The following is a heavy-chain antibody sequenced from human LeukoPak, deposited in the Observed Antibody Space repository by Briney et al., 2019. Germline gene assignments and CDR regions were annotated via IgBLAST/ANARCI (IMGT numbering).Heavy chain of an antibody. D-gene: IGHD2-2*02. CDR3: ARGGLGYCSSTSCYTGNWFDP. J-gene: IGHJ5*02. V-gene: IGHV1-8*01. CDR1: GYTFTSYD. Sequence: ASVKVSCKASGYTFTSYDINWVRQATGQGLEWMGWMNPNSGNTGYAQKFQGRVTMTRNTSISTAYMELSSLRSEDTAVYYCARGGLGYCSSTSCYTGNWFDPWGQGTLVTVSS. CDR2: MNPNSGNT.